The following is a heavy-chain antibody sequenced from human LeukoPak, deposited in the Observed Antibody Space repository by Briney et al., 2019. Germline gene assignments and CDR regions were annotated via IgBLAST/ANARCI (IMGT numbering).Heavy chain of an antibody. V-gene: IGHV3-21*01. CDR2: ISSSSSYI. CDR1: GFTFSSYS. Sequence: GGSLRLSCAASGFTFSSYSMNWVRQAPGKGLEWVSSISSSSSYIYYADSVMGRFTISRDNAKNSLYLQMDSLRAEDTAVYYCARLVVVVAAYYYYYMDVWGKGTTVTVSS. J-gene: IGHJ6*03. CDR3: ARLVVVVAAYYYYYMDV. D-gene: IGHD2-15*01.